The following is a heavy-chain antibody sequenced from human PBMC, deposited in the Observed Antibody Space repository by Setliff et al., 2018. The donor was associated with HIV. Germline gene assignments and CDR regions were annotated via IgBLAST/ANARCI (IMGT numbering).Heavy chain of an antibody. Sequence: SETLSLTCSVSGVSISNYYWSWIRQPPGKGLEWIGFIYSSGSTNYNPSLKSRVTISVDTSKNQFSLKLNSVTAADTAVYYCARNVGGLRSAVNWFDPWGQGTLVTAPQ. J-gene: IGHJ5*02. D-gene: IGHD4-17*01. CDR2: IYSSGST. CDR3: ARNVGGLRSAVNWFDP. CDR1: GVSISNYY. V-gene: IGHV4-59*08.